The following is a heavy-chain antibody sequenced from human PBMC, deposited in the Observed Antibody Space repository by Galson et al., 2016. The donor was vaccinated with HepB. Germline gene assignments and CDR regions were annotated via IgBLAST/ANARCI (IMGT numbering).Heavy chain of an antibody. Sequence: SLRLSCAASGFTFSSYSMNWVRQAPGKGLEWVPYISSSGSTIYYADSVKGRFTISRDIAKNSLYLQMNSLRDEDTAVYYCAKDGVQQVVRWERLRKVYYYYAMDVWGQGTTVTVSS. J-gene: IGHJ6*02. CDR3: AKDGVQQVVRWERLRKVYYYYAMDV. V-gene: IGHV3-48*02. CDR2: ISSSGSTI. D-gene: IGHD6-13*01. CDR1: GFTFSSYS.